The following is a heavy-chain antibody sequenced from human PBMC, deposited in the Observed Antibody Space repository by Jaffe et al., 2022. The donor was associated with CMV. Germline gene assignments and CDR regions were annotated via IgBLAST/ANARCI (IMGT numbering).Heavy chain of an antibody. CDR1: GGSISSSSYY. J-gene: IGHJ4*02. D-gene: IGHD3-3*01. CDR3: AVFGVVIYTAADY. CDR2: IYYSGST. Sequence: QLQLQESGPGLVKPSETLSLTCTVSGGSISSSSYYWGWIRQPPGKGLEWIGSIYYSGSTYYNPSLKSRVTISVDTSKNQFSLKLSSVTAADTAVYYCAVFGVVIYTAADYWGQGTLVTVSS. V-gene: IGHV4-39*01.